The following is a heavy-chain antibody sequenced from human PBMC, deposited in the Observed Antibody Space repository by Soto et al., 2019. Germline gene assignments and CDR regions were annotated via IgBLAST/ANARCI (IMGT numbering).Heavy chain of an antibody. D-gene: IGHD3-16*01. J-gene: IGHJ4*02. Sequence: VGSLIISCAASGFTFSSYPMSWVRQAPGKGLEWVSASSVSGFITYYSDSVKGRFTISIDNSKNTLYLQMNSLRAEDTAVYYCAKDRIRSRSFDYWGQGTLVTVSS. CDR1: GFTFSSYP. V-gene: IGHV3-23*01. CDR2: SSVSGFIT. CDR3: AKDRIRSRSFDY.